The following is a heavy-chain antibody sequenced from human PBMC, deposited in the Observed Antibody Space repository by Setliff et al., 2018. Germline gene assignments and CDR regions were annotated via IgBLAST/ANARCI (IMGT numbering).Heavy chain of an antibody. V-gene: IGHV1-18*01. CDR1: GYNFAESI. CDR2: ISAYNGHT. CDR3: LRLVRYCTAIACHRTLGEEV. J-gene: IGHJ4*02. D-gene: IGHD2-8*01. Sequence: ASVKVSCKASGYNFAESIVSWVRQAPGQGLEWMGWISAYNGHTYSAQKFQARVTLTTDTSTNMAYMELRGLRSDDTAIYYCLRLVRYCTAIACHRTLGEEVWGQGTLVTVSS.